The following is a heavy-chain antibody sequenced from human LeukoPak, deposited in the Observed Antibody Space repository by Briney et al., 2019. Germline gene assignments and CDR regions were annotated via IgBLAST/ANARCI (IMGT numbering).Heavy chain of an antibody. CDR2: IWYDGSKK. V-gene: IGHV3-33*01. Sequence: PGGSLRLSCAASGFTFSSYGMHWVRQAPGKGLEWVAVIWYDGSKKYYADSVKGRFTISRDDSKNTLYLQMNSLRAEDTAVYYCAREGCSGGSCYENDYWGQGTLVTVSS. J-gene: IGHJ4*02. CDR3: AREGCSGGSCYENDY. D-gene: IGHD2-15*01. CDR1: GFTFSSYG.